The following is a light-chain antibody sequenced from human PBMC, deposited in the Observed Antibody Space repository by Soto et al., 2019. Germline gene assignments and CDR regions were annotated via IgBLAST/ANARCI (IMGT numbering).Light chain of an antibody. Sequence: QAVVTQPPSVSGAPGQRVTISCTGSSSNIGAGYEVHWYRQLPGTAPKLLIYGNNNRPSGVPDRFSGSKSGTSASLAITGLQAEDEADYYCQSYDSSLSVVVFGGGTKLTVL. CDR3: QSYDSSLSVVV. J-gene: IGLJ3*02. CDR1: SSNIGAGYE. V-gene: IGLV1-40*01. CDR2: GNN.